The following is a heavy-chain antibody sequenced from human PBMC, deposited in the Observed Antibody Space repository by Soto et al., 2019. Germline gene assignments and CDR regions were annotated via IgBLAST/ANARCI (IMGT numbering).Heavy chain of an antibody. D-gene: IGHD2-21*02. CDR2: IHPSGGGS. V-gene: IGHV1-46*02. CDR1: GYPFNTYY. J-gene: IGHJ4*02. Sequence: ASVKVSCKSSGYPFNTYYLHWVRQAPGQGLEWMGMIHPSGGGSTYAQKFLGRVTMTMDSSTSTVFMELTSLRSADTAVYYCARGGHXAVVTDSFDSWGQGTLVTVSS. CDR3: ARGGHXAVVTDSFDS.